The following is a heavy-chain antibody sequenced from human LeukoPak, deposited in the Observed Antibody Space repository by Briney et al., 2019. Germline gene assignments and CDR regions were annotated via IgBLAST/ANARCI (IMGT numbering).Heavy chain of an antibody. Sequence: NPSETLSLTCAVYGESFSGHYWTWIRQPPGRGLEWIGEINHSGSTTSNPSLNNRVTISVDTSKNQFSLKLTSVTAADTAVYYCARPRYGSGSLDSWGQGTLVTAPS. V-gene: IGHV4-34*01. CDR3: ARPRYGSGSLDS. D-gene: IGHD3-10*01. CDR1: GESFSGHY. J-gene: IGHJ4*02. CDR2: INHSGST.